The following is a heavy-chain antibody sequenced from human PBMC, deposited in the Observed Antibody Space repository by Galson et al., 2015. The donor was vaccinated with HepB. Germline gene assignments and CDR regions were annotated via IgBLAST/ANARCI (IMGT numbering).Heavy chain of an antibody. CDR2: INTHSGKP. CDR1: GYTFTTYA. CDR3: ARDDARPKNWFDP. V-gene: IGHV7-4-1*02. J-gene: IGHJ5*02. Sequence: SCKASGYTFTTYAIHWVRQAPGQGLEWMGWINTHSGKPTYAQGFTGRFVFSLDTSVSTAYLQISSLKAEDTAVYYCARDDARPKNWFDPWGQGSLVTVSS.